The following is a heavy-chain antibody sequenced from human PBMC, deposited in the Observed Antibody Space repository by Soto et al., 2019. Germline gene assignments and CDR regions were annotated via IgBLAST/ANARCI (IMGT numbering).Heavy chain of an antibody. D-gene: IGHD1-26*01. V-gene: IGHV3-73*01. Sequence: XGSLRLSCAASGVTFSGSAMHWVRQAAGKGLEWVGRIRNKANTYATAYAASVKGRFTISRDDSKNTAYLQMNSLKTEDTAVYYCSSFMVGATPYWGQGTPVTVSS. J-gene: IGHJ4*02. CDR2: IRNKANTYAT. CDR3: SSFMVGATPY. CDR1: GVTFSGSA.